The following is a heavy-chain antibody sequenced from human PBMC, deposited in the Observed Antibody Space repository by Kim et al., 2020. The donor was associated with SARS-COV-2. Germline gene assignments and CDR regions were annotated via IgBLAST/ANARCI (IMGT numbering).Heavy chain of an antibody. D-gene: IGHD6-13*01. V-gene: IGHV3-23*01. CDR2: ISGSGGST. Sequence: GGSLRLSCAASGFTFGNYAMSWVRQAPGKGLEWVSGISGSGGSTYYADSVKGRFTISRDNSKNTLYLQMNSLRAEDTAVYYCAKAPSWRCDYWGQGSLVTVSS. J-gene: IGHJ4*02. CDR1: GFTFGNYA. CDR3: AKAPSWRCDY.